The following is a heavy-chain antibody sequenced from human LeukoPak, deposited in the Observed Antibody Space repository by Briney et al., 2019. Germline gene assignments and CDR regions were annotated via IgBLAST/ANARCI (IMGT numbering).Heavy chain of an antibody. V-gene: IGHV3-7*01. CDR3: VGGDY. J-gene: IGHJ4*02. CDR2: INQGGSDK. Sequence: HPGGSLRLSCAASGFTFSSYSMNWVRQAPGKGLECVANINQGGSDKYYVDSVKGRFTISRDNTKNSLYLQMNSLRAEDTAVYYCVGGDYWGQGTLVTVSS. CDR1: GFTFSSYS.